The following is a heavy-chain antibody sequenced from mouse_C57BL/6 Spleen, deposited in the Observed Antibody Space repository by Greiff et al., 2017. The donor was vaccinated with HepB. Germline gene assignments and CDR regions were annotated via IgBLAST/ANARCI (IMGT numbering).Heavy chain of an antibody. V-gene: IGHV1-4*01. CDR1: GYTFTSYT. CDR2: INPSSGYT. J-gene: IGHJ1*03. Sequence: VQLQQSGAELARPGASVKMSCKASGYTFTSYTMHWVKQRPGQGLEWIGYINPSSGYTKYNQKFKDKATLTADKSSSTAYMQLSSLTSEDSAVYYCARESIYYYGSSYGDFDVGGTGTTVTVSS. D-gene: IGHD1-1*01. CDR3: ARESIYYYGSSYGDFDV.